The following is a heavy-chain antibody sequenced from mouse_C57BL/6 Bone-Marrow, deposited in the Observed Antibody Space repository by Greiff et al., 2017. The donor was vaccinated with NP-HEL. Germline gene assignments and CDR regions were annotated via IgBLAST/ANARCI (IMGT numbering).Heavy chain of an antibody. CDR2: INPNNGGT. Sequence: VQLQQSGPELVKPGASVKISCKASGYTFTDYYMNWVKQSHGKSLEWIGDINPNNGGTSYNQKFKGKATLTVDKSSSTAYMELRSLTSEDSAVYYCARGRLGAYWGQGTLVTVSA. D-gene: IGHD2-4*01. CDR1: GYTFTDYY. V-gene: IGHV1-26*01. J-gene: IGHJ3*01. CDR3: ARGRLGAY.